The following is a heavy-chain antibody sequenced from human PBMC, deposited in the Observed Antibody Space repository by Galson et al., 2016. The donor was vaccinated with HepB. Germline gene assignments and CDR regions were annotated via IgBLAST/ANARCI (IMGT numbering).Heavy chain of an antibody. CDR3: AKERLVRRIFDH. J-gene: IGHJ4*02. Sequence: LRLSCAASGFVFSNFGLSWVRQAPGMGLEWVASISTRRTTYYSDSVQGRFTISRDNSNNTLYLQMNGLRAEDTAVYYCAKERLVRRIFDHWGQGTLLTVSS. D-gene: IGHD1-1*01. V-gene: IGHV3-23*01. CDR1: GFVFSNFG. CDR2: ISTRRTT.